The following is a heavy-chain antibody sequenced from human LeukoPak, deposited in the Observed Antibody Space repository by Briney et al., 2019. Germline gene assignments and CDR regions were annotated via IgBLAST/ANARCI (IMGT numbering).Heavy chain of an antibody. CDR1: GGSISSYY. CDR3: ARHQQYSRSAARPRLDY. Sequence: PSETLSLTCTVSGGSISSYYWSWIRQPPGKGLEWIGYIYTSGSTNYNPSLKSRVTISVDTSKNQFSLKLSSVTAADTAVYYCARHQQYSRSAARPRLDYVGQLPLVT. J-gene: IGHJ4*02. V-gene: IGHV4-4*09. D-gene: IGHD6-6*01. CDR2: IYTSGST.